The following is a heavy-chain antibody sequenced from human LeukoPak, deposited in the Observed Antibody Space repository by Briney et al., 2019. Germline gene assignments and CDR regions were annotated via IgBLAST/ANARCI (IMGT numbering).Heavy chain of an antibody. CDR1: GFTFSSYA. Sequence: GGSLRLTCAASGFTFSSYAMHWVRQAPGKGLEWVAVISYDGSDKYYADSVKGRFTISRDNSRNTLYLQMNSLRAEDTAVYYCARSIAVAGAVDYWGQGTLVTVSS. V-gene: IGHV3-30*04. CDR3: ARSIAVAGAVDY. J-gene: IGHJ4*02. D-gene: IGHD6-19*01. CDR2: ISYDGSDK.